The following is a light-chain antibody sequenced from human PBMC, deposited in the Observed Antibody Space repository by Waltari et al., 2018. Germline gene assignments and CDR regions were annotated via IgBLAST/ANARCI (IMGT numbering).Light chain of an antibody. CDR3: QKYRSLPAT. J-gene: IGKJ1*01. CDR1: QSVSRY. Sequence: EIVLTQSGTLSLSPGERATLSCRASQSVSRYLAWYQQKPGQAPRLLIYDASSRATGIPDRFSGSGSGTDFSLTISRLEAEDFAVYYCQKYRSLPATFGQGTKVEIK. CDR2: DAS. V-gene: IGKV3-20*01.